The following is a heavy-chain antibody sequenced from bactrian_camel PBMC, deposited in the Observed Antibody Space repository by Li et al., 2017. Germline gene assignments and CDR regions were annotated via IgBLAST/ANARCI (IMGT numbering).Heavy chain of an antibody. Sequence: HVQLVESGGGSVQAGGSLRLSCATSGAIYSSNCMGFFRQPPGKKREGVARIYTADDNGGANPYYAVSVKGRFTIPQDNSKDTLDLQMNSLKPEDTARYYCAAERPDTVCLLSTIAYARNRGQGTQVTVS. CDR1: GAIYSSNC. V-gene: IGHV3S54*01. D-gene: IGHD1*01. J-gene: IGHJ4*01. CDR2: IYTADDNGGANP.